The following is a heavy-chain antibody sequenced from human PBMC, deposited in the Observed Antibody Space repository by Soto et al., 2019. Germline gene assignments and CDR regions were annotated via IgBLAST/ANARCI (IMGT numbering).Heavy chain of an antibody. CDR2: IWYDGSNK. CDR3: ARDPGDYYFDY. Sequence: QVQLVESGGGVVQPGRSLRLSCAASGFTFSSYGMHWVRQAPDVGLEWVSIIWYDGSNKSYPDSVKGRFTISRENSKNPLFLQMNSLRAEDTAVYYCARDPGDYYFDYWGQGTLVTFSS. V-gene: IGHV3-33*01. J-gene: IGHJ4*02. CDR1: GFTFSSYG.